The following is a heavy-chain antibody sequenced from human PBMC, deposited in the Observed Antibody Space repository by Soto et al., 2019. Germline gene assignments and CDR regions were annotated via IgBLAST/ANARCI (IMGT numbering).Heavy chain of an antibody. CDR3: ARVRRIAAAWYWFVP. J-gene: IGHJ5*02. Sequence: GSLRLSCAASGFTFSDYYMSWIRQAPGKGLEWVSYISSSGSTIYYADSVKGRFTISRDNAKNSLYLQMNSLRAEDTAVYYCARVRRIAAAWYWFVPWAQGTLVTVSS. D-gene: IGHD6-13*01. V-gene: IGHV3-11*01. CDR1: GFTFSDYY. CDR2: ISSSGSTI.